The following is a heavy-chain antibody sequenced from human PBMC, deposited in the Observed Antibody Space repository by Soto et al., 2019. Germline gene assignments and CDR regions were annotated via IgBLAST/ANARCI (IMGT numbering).Heavy chain of an antibody. J-gene: IGHJ4*02. CDR2: ISSSSSYI. Sequence: EVQLVESGGGLVKPGGSLRLSCAASGFTFSSYSMNWVRQAPGQGLEWDSSISSSSSYIYYAVSVKGRFTISRDNAKNSLYLQMNSLRAEDTAVYYCARDGSSGWQRYWGQGTPVTVSS. CDR1: GFTFSSYS. D-gene: IGHD6-19*01. V-gene: IGHV3-21*01. CDR3: ARDGSSGWQRY.